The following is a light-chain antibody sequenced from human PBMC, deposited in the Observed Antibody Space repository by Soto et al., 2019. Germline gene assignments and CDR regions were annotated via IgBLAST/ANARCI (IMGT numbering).Light chain of an antibody. CDR3: QQSNYWPYT. J-gene: IGKJ2*01. CDR1: QSLRTN. V-gene: IGKV3D-15*01. CDR2: DAP. Sequence: EMLMTQSPATLSVSPGERATLSCRAGQSLRTNLAWFHQQPGQAPRLLIYDAPTKATGIPAKFSRSESGTEFTFSISSLQAEDLSVYYYQQSNYWPYTLGQGTKVEIK.